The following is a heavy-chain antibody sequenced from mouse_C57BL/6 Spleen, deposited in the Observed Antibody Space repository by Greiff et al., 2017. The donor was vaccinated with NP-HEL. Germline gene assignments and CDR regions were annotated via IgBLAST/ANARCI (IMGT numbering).Heavy chain of an antibody. J-gene: IGHJ4*01. D-gene: IGHD1-1*01. CDR3: ARGGYYDGSLYYAMDY. CDR2: IYPYNGVS. CDR1: GYSFTGYY. V-gene: IGHV1-31*01. Sequence: EVQLQQSGPELVKPGASVKISCKASGYSFTGYYMHWVKQSHGNILDWIGYIYPYNGVSSYNQKFKGKATLTVDKSSSTAYMGLRSLTSEDSAVYYCARGGYYDGSLYYAMDYWGQGTSVTVSS.